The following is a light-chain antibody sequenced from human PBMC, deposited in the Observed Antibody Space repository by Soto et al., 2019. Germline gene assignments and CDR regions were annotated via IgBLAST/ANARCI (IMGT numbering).Light chain of an antibody. J-gene: IGKJ2*01. CDR2: AAS. CDR1: QSISSY. Sequence: DIQMTQSPSSLSASVGDRVTITCRASQSISSYLNWYQQKPVKAPKLLIYAASSLQSGVTSRFSGSGSVTDFTLTISSLQPEDFATYDCQQSYSTPTFGQGTKLEIK. CDR3: QQSYSTPT. V-gene: IGKV1-39*01.